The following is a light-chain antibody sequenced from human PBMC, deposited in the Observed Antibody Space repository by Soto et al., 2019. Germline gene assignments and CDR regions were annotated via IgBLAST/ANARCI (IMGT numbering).Light chain of an antibody. CDR2: DAS. CDR1: ESVGNY. CDR3: QQRSNWPQFT. V-gene: IGKV3-11*01. J-gene: IGKJ3*01. Sequence: IVLTQSPATLSLSPGERATLSCRASESVGNYLAWYQEKPGQAPRLLIYDASNRATGIPPRFSGSGSGTDFTLTISSLEPEDFAVYYCQQRSNWPQFTFGPGTKVDIK.